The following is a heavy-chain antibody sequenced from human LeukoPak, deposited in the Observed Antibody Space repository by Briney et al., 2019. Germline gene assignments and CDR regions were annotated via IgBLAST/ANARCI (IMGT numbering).Heavy chain of an antibody. CDR1: GYTFTGYF. CDR3: ARVEDLYYFDY. Sequence: VPSVRLSCKASGYTFTGYFIHWVRQAPGQGLEWMGWINSNSGGTNYAQNFQGRVTMTRDTSINTVYMELSGLASDDTAVYYCARVEDLYYFDYWGQGTLVPVSS. J-gene: IGHJ4*02. V-gene: IGHV1-2*02. CDR2: INSNSGGT.